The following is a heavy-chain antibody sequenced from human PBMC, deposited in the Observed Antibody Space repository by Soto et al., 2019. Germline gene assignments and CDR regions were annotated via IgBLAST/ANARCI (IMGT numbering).Heavy chain of an antibody. V-gene: IGHV3-30*18. J-gene: IGHJ3*02. CDR3: AKLRILLVRGAASHDAFDI. Sequence: QVQLVESGGSVVQPGRSLRLSCAASGFTFSAYGMHWVRQAPGKGLEWVAVISYDASDQYYADSVKGRFTISRDNSRDTLYLQMNSLRTEDTAVYYCAKLRILLVRGAASHDAFDIWGQGTMVTVSS. D-gene: IGHD2-2*01. CDR1: GFTFSAYG. CDR2: ISYDASDQ.